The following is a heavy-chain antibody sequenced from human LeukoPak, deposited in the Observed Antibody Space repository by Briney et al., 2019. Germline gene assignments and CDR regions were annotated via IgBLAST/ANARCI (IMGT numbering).Heavy chain of an antibody. Sequence: SETLSLTCAVHGGSFSDQYWSWIRQSPGKGLEWIGEINHGGRTNYNPSLKSRATISTDTSKNQFSLRLSSVTAADTAAYYCARGNILTGYCFDFWGQGALVTVSS. CDR1: GGSFSDQY. CDR3: ARGNILTGYCFDF. CDR2: INHGGRT. J-gene: IGHJ4*02. D-gene: IGHD3-9*01. V-gene: IGHV4-34*01.